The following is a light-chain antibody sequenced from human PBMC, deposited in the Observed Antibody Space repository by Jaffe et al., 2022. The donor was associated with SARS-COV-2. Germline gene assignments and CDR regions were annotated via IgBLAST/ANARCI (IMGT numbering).Light chain of an antibody. J-gene: IGKJ5*01. Sequence: EIVLTQSPATLSLSPGERATLSCGASQSLTSTYLAWYQQKPGLAPRLLIYDASSRATGIPDRFSGSGSGTDFTLTISGLDPEDFAVYYCQQYGTSPITFGQGTRLEIK. CDR1: QSLTSTY. V-gene: IGKV3D-20*01. CDR2: DAS. CDR3: QQYGTSPIT.